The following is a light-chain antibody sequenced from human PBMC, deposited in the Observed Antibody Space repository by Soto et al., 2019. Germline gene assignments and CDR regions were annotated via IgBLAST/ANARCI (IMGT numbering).Light chain of an antibody. V-gene: IGKV3-11*01. CDR1: LSVSMY. Sequence: ELTRSPATLSLSPGERATLSCRTSLSVSMYSAWYQQKPGQAPRLLISDASTRATGIPARFSGSGSGIDYTPTIISLEPEDFAVYYCHQRQNWPPSTFGQGTQLEI. J-gene: IGKJ5*01. CDR3: HQRQNWPPST. CDR2: DAS.